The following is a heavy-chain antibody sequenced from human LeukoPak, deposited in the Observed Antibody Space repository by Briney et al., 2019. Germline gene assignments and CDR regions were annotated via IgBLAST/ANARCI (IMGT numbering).Heavy chain of an antibody. J-gene: IGHJ4*02. D-gene: IGHD3-22*01. Sequence: GGSLRLSCAASGFTFSTCAMSWVRQAPGKGLEWVAVIWYDGSNRYYADPVKGRFTVSRDNSKNTLYLQMNSLRAEDTAVYYCARAKGVSTGYRPTDYWGQGTLVTVSS. CDR1: GFTFSTCA. V-gene: IGHV3-33*08. CDR3: ARAKGVSTGYRPTDY. CDR2: IWYDGSNR.